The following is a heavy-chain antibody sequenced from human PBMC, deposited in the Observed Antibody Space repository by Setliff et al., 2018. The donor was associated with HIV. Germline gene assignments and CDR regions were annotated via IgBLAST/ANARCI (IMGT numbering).Heavy chain of an antibody. D-gene: IGHD1-20*01. V-gene: IGHV4-61*09. CDR2: IYTSGST. J-gene: IGHJ6*03. CDR3: ARDIGRYYYYMDV. CDR1: GGSISSGSYY. Sequence: PSETLSLTCTVSGGSISSGSYYWTWIRQPAGKGLEWIGQIYTSGSTNYNPSLKSRVTMSVDTSKKQFTLKLNSVTAADTAVYYCARDIGRYYYYMDVWGKGTTVTVSS.